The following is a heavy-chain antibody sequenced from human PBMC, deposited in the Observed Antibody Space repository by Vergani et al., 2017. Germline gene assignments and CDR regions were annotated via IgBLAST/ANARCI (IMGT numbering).Heavy chain of an antibody. D-gene: IGHD3-16*02. CDR1: GGTFSSYA. V-gene: IGHV1-69*01. Sequence: QVQLVQSGAEVKKPGSSVKVSCKASGGTFSSYAISWVRQAPGQGLEWMGGIIPIFGTANYAQKFQGRVTITADESTSTAYMELSSLRSEDTAVYYCARDLRMITFGGVIVRRHYYMDVWAKGPRSPSP. CDR3: ARDLRMITFGGVIVRRHYYMDV. CDR2: IIPIFGTA. J-gene: IGHJ6*03.